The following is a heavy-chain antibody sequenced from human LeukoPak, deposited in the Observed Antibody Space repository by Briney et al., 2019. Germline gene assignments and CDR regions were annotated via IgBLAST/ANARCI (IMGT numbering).Heavy chain of an antibody. CDR1: GGSFSGYY. J-gene: IGHJ5*02. V-gene: IGHV4-34*01. CDR2: INHSGST. Sequence: SETLPLTCAVYGGSFSGYYWSWIRQPPGKGLEWIGEINHSGSTNYNPSLKSRVTISVDTSKNQFSLKLSSVTAADTAVYYCARAPIVLVVYASGGRFDPWGQGTLVTVSS. D-gene: IGHD2-8*02. CDR3: ARAPIVLVVYASGGRFDP.